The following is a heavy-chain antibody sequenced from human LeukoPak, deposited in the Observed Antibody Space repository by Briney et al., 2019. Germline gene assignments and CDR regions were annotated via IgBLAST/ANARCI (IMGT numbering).Heavy chain of an antibody. CDR3: AKAMWESGDYYFDY. V-gene: IGHV3-30*18. CDR2: ITYDGSNK. J-gene: IGHJ4*02. D-gene: IGHD1-26*01. CDR1: GFTFSSYG. Sequence: GGSLRLSCAASGFTFSSYGMHWVRQAPGKGLEWVAVITYDGSNKYYADSVKGRFTISRDNSKNTLYLQMNSLRAEDTAVYYCAKAMWESGDYYFDYWGQGTLVTVSS.